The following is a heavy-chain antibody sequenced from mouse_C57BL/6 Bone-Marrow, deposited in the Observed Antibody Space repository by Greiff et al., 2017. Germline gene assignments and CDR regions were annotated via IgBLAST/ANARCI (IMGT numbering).Heavy chain of an antibody. CDR1: GYAFSSSW. Sequence: VQRVESGPELVKPGASVKISCKASGYAFSSSWMNWVKQRPGKGLEWIGRIYPGDGDTNYNGKFKGKATLTADKSSSTAYMQRSSLTSEDSAVYFCARRGDGSSYDWFAYWGQGTLVTVSA. V-gene: IGHV1-82*01. CDR3: ARRGDGSSYDWFAY. D-gene: IGHD1-1*01. J-gene: IGHJ3*01. CDR2: IYPGDGDT.